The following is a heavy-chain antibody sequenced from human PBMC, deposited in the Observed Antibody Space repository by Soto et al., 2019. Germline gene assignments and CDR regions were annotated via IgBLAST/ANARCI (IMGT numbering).Heavy chain of an antibody. Sequence: GGSLRLSCVASGFTFNIYWMHWVRQAPGTGLVWVSRMKFDGSTTSYADSVKGRFTISRDNAKNTVYLQMNSLRAEDTGVYYCARQLRYYYYMDVWGKGTTVTVSS. J-gene: IGHJ6*03. CDR1: GFTFNIYW. V-gene: IGHV3-74*01. CDR3: ARQLRYYYYMDV. CDR2: MKFDGSTT. D-gene: IGHD1-1*01.